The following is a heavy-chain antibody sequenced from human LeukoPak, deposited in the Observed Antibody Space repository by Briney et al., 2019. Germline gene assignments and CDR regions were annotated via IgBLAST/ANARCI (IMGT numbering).Heavy chain of an antibody. J-gene: IGHJ4*02. V-gene: IGHV3-30-3*01. CDR3: SKAKGQSWLFSHY. CDR1: GFIFSSYA. D-gene: IGHD3-22*01. CDR2: ISYDGSNK. Sequence: GRSLRLSCAASGFIFSSYAMHWVRQAPGKGLEWVAVISYDGSNKYYADSVKGRFTIPRDNSKSTVYLQMNDLRGEDTAVYYCSKAKGQSWLFSHYWGRGTLVTVSS.